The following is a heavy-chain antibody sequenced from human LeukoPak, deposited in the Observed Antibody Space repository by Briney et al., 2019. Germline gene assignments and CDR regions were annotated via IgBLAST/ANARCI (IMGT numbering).Heavy chain of an antibody. J-gene: IGHJ4*02. V-gene: IGHV3-21*01. Sequence: GGSLRLYCAASGFTFSSYTMNWVRQTPGKGLEWVSFISGSSTNIYYADSVKGRFTISRDNAKNSLYLQMNSLRVEDTALYFCAREDLYTGYQVIDYWGQGTLVTVSS. CDR3: AREDLYTGYQVIDY. CDR1: GFTFSSYT. CDR2: ISGSSTNI. D-gene: IGHD5-12*01.